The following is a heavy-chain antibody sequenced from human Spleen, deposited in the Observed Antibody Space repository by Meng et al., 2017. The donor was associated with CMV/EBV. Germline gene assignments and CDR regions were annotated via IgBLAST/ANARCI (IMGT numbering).Heavy chain of an antibody. V-gene: IGHV1-2*06. J-gene: IGHJ4*02. CDR3: ATWDHDTSGFGDY. Sequence: SGHTFIAYYLQWVRQAPGQGPEWMGRINPNGGATIFAQTFQARVALTWDTSISTGYMELGSLTSDDTAVYYCATWDHDTSGFGDYWGPGTLVTVSS. CDR1: GHTFIAYY. CDR2: INPNGGAT. D-gene: IGHD3-22*01.